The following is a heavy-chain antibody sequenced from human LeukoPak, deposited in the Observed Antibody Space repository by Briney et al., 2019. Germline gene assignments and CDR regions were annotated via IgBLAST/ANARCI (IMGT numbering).Heavy chain of an antibody. CDR2: ISYSSGSI. V-gene: IGHV3-9*01. Sequence: GGSLRLSCAASGFTFDEYAMHWVRQAPGKGLEWVSGISYSSGSIGYVDSVKGRFTISRDSAKNSLYLQMNSLRVEDTALYYCAKDRGGSSELGDAFDVWGQGTMVRVSS. CDR3: AKDRGGSSELGDAFDV. CDR1: GFTFDEYA. J-gene: IGHJ3*01. D-gene: IGHD1-26*01.